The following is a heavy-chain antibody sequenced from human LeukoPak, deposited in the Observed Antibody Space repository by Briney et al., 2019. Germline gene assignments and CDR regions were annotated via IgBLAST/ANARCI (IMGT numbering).Heavy chain of an antibody. V-gene: IGHV3-23*01. Sequence: GGSLRLSCVASGLTFSNAWMSWVRQAPGKGLEWVSAISGSSKSNSPWYADSVRGRSTISRDNSKNMVYLQMESLRAEDTAVYFCARDRDYPRDQFDYWGQGTLVTVSS. CDR1: GLTFSNAW. CDR3: ARDRDYPRDQFDY. D-gene: IGHD4-17*01. J-gene: IGHJ4*02. CDR2: ISGSSKSNSP.